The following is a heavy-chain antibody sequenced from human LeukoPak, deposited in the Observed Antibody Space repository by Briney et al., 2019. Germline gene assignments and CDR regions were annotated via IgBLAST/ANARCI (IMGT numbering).Heavy chain of an antibody. D-gene: IGHD3-16*02. CDR2: MIGDGGEI. Sequence: PGGSLRLSCAASGFTFSNSWMTWVRQAPGKGLEWVASMIGDGGEIHYVDSVKGRFTISRDNAKNSLYLQMNSLRAEDTAVYYCAESLDHGYWGQGTLVTVSS. CDR1: GFTFSNSW. CDR3: AESLDHGY. J-gene: IGHJ4*02. V-gene: IGHV3-7*01.